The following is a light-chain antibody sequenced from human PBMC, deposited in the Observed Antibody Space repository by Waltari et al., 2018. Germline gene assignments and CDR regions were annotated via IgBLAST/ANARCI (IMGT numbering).Light chain of an antibody. CDR3: CSYAGSSTVG. CDR2: GGS. Sequence: QSARAQPASVSGSPGHSITISCSGPSRDVGTSNLVSWYRQHPGRPPQVLSYGGSERPSGVSSRFSGSKAGNTASLTISGLQAEDEADYYCCSYAGSSTVGFGGGTRLTVL. CDR1: SRDVGTSNL. V-gene: IGLV2-23*01. J-gene: IGLJ2*01.